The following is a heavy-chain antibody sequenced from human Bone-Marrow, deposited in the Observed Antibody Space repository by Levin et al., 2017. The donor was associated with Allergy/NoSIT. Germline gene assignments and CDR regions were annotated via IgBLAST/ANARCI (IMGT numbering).Heavy chain of an antibody. CDR1: GFTFSSYG. CDR2: ISYDGSNK. J-gene: IGHJ4*02. CDR3: ATTQIYDSSGYYEFDY. Sequence: SCAASGFTFSSYGMHWVRQAPGKGLEWVAVISYDGSNKYYADSVKGRFTISRDNSKNTLYLQMNSLRAEDTAVYYCATTQIYDSSGYYEFDYWGQGTLVTVSS. D-gene: IGHD3-22*01. V-gene: IGHV3-30*03.